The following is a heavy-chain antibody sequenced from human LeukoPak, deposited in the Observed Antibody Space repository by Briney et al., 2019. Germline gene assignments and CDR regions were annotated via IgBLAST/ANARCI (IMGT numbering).Heavy chain of an antibody. J-gene: IGHJ4*02. V-gene: IGHV4-34*01. CDR3: ARARYSSSFTYFDY. Sequence: TLSLTYAVYGGSFSGYYWSWIRQPPGKGLEWIGEINHSGSTNYNPSLKSRVTISVDTSKNQFSLKLSSVTAADTAVYYCARARYSSSFTYFDYWGQGTLVTVSS. CDR2: INHSGST. CDR1: GGSFSGYY. D-gene: IGHD6-13*01.